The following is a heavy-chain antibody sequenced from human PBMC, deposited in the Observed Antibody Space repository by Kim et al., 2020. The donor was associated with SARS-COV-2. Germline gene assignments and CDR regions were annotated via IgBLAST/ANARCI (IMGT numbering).Heavy chain of an antibody. CDR2: VSFTGST. J-gene: IGHJ4*02. D-gene: IGHD6-13*01. CDR3: AKQQQLDK. Sequence: SETLSLTCTVSGGPINSFYWTWIRQPPGKRLEWIGHVSFTGSTEYNPSFKSRVTISVDRSQSLISLQLTSVTAADTAVYYCAKQQQLDKWGRGTLVTVSS. CDR1: GGPINSFY. V-gene: IGHV4-59*03.